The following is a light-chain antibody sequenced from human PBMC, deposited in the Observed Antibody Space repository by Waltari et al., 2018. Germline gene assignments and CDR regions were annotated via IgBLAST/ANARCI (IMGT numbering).Light chain of an antibody. CDR2: DDS. CDR3: QVWDSDSDRHVL. V-gene: IGLV3-21*02. Sequence: SFVLTQPPSVTVAPGQTARITWGGKNLGGKRVHGSQQKPGQAPVLVVYDDSDRPSGIPHRFSGFNSGDAATLIISRVEAGDEADFYCQVWDSDSDRHVLFGGGTKLTVL. CDR1: NLGGKR. J-gene: IGLJ2*01.